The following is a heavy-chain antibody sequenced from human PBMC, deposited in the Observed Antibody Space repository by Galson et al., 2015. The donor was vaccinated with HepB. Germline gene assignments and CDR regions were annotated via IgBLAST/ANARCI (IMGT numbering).Heavy chain of an antibody. V-gene: IGHV3-23*01. CDR2: ISGSGGST. J-gene: IGHJ4*02. Sequence: SLRLSCAASGFTFSEYAMSWVRQTPGKGLEWVSVISGSGGSTYYDADSVKGRFTISRDDSKNTLYLQMNSLRAEDTAVYYCAKDLHRYIAEYYFDYWGQGTLVTVSS. CDR3: AKDLHRYIAEYYFDY. D-gene: IGHD1-14*01. CDR1: GFTFSEYA.